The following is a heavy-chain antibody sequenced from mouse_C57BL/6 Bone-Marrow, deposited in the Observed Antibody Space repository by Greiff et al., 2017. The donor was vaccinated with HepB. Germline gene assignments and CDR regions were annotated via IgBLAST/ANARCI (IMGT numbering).Heavy chain of an antibody. CDR3: ARLFITTVHYWYFDV. V-gene: IGHV1-7*01. CDR1: GYTFTSYW. J-gene: IGHJ1*03. CDR2: INPSSGYT. D-gene: IGHD1-1*01. Sequence: QVQLKESGAELAKPGASVKLSCKASGYTFTSYWMHWVKQRPGQGLEWIGYINPSSGYTKYNQKFKDKATLTADKSSSTAYMQLSSLTYEDSAVYYCARLFITTVHYWYFDVWGTGTTVTVSS.